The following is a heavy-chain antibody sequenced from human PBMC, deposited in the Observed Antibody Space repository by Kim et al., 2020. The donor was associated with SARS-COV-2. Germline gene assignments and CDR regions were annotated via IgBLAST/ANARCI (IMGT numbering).Heavy chain of an antibody. V-gene: IGHV1-69*01. D-gene: IGHD6-6*01. J-gene: IGHJ6*02. Sequence: QNVQGRVTITADESTSTAYMELSSLRSEDTAVYYCARGALAARHYYYGMDVWGQGTTVTVSS. CDR3: ARGALAARHYYYGMDV.